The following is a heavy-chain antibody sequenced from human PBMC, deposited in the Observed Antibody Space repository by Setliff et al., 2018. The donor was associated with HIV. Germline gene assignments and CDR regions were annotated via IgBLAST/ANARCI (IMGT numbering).Heavy chain of an antibody. CDR2: SHYSGSA. V-gene: IGHV4-59*11. CDR3: AREQGRSYYDSSGFDY. Sequence: SETLSLTCIVSGGSIGSHYWSWIRQPPGKGLEWIAYSHYSGSADYNPSLRSRVTISIDASKSQLSLKLTSVTAADTAVYYCAREQGRSYYDSSGFDYWGQGIPVTVSS. J-gene: IGHJ4*02. CDR1: GGSIGSHY. D-gene: IGHD3-22*01.